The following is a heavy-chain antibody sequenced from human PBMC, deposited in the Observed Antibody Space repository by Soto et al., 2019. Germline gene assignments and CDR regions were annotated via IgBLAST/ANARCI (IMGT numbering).Heavy chain of an antibody. J-gene: IGHJ4*02. V-gene: IGHV1-69*13. CDR2: IIPIFGTA. CDR1: GGTFSSYA. Sequence: ASVKVSCKASGGTFSSYAISWVRQAPGQGLEWMGGIIPIFGTANYAQKFQGRVTITADESTSTAYMELSSLRSEDTAVYYCASKHPEKGVAQQAFDYWGQGTLVTVS. D-gene: IGHD6-13*01. CDR3: ASKHPEKGVAQQAFDY.